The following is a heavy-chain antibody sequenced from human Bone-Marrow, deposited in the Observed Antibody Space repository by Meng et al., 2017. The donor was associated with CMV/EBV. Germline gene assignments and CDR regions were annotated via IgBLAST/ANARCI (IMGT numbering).Heavy chain of an antibody. CDR2: IRYSGSS. CDR3: ARTCNGAVCDPAGTDV. Sequence: GSLRLSCAASGFTVSSNYMSWVRQAPGKGLEWIGYIRYSGSSYYNPSLESRVTMSIDTSKNQFSLEMSSVTAADTAVYYCARTCNGAVCDPAGTDVWGQGTTVTVSS. J-gene: IGHJ6*02. V-gene: IGHV4-59*04. D-gene: IGHD2-8*02. CDR1: GFTVSSNY.